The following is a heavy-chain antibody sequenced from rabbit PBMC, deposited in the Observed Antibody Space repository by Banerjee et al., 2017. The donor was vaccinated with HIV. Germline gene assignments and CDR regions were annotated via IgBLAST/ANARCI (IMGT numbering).Heavy chain of an antibody. CDR2: LYGGTTHYI. CDR3: ARDLAGVIGWNFDL. D-gene: IGHD4-1*01. J-gene: IGHJ4*01. V-gene: IGHV1S45*01. Sequence: EQLEESGGDLVKPEGSLTLTCTASGFSFSSGYDMCWVRQAPGKGLEWIACLYGGTTHYIYYASWAKGRFTISKTSSTTVTLQMTSLTAADTATYFCARDLAGVIGWNFDLWGPGTLVTVS. CDR1: GFSFSSGYD.